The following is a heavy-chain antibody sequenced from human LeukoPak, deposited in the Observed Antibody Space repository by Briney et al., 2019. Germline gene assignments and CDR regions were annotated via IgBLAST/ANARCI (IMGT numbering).Heavy chain of an antibody. J-gene: IGHJ4*02. CDR2: ISAYNGNT. D-gene: IGHD3-10*01. CDR1: VDTFTADV. V-gene: IGHV1-18*01. CDR3: ARDPFSRPYRGEAISFDY. Sequence: GSVKVSCTASVDTFTADVITWVRQAPGQGREWRGWISAYNGNTHYAQKLQGRVTMTTDTSTSTAYMDLRSLSSDATAVSYCARDPFSRPYRGEAISFDYWGQGTLVTVSS.